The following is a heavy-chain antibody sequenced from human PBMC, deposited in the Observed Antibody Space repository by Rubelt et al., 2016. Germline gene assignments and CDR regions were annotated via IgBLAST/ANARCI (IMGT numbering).Heavy chain of an antibody. CDR3: ARSDYIFGSYYFDS. CDR2: VHYSGNT. J-gene: IGHJ4*02. CDR1: GGSFSGYY. Sequence: QVQLQQWGAGLLKPSETLSLTCAVYGGSFSGYYWSWIRQPPGKGLEWIAYVHYSGNTNYNPSLKSRVTGSGDTSKNQISLGLGSVTAADTAVYYCARSDYIFGSYYFDSWGQGTLVTVSS. D-gene: IGHD4-11*01. V-gene: IGHV4-34*11.